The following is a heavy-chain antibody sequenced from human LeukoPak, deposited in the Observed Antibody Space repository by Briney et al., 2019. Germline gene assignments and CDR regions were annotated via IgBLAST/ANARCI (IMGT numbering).Heavy chain of an antibody. CDR1: GYTFTSYG. Sequence: ASVKVSCKASGYTFTSYGISWVRQAPGQGLEWMGRIIPILGIANYAQKFQGRVTITADKSTSTAYMELSGLRSEDTAVYYCARSRDPLTKRWLQSIYYYGMDVWGQGTTVTVSS. J-gene: IGHJ6*02. V-gene: IGHV1-69*04. D-gene: IGHD5-24*01. CDR3: ARSRDPLTKRWLQSIYYYGMDV. CDR2: IIPILGIA.